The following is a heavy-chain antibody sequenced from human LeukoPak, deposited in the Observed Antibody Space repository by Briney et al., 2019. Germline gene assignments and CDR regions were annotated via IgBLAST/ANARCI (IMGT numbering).Heavy chain of an antibody. J-gene: IGHJ4*02. Sequence: SVKVSCKASGGTFSSYAISWVRQAPGQGLEWMEGIIPIFGTANYAQRFQGRVTITADESTSTAYMELSSLRSEETAVYYCARGTYYYDSSGYLNYWGQGTLVTVSS. CDR3: ARGTYYYDSSGYLNY. V-gene: IGHV1-69*13. CDR2: IIPIFGTA. CDR1: GGTFSSYA. D-gene: IGHD3-22*01.